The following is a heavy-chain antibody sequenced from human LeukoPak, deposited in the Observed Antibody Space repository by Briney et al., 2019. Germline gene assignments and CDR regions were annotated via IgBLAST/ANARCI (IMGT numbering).Heavy chain of an antibody. CDR2: ISSSSSYI. D-gene: IGHD2-15*01. J-gene: IGHJ6*02. CDR3: ARDPTPRYCSGGSCYTHYGMDV. CDR1: GFTFSSYT. V-gene: IGHV3-21*01. Sequence: GGSLRLSCAASGFTFSSYTMNWVRQAPGKGLEWVSSISSSSSYIYYADSVKGRLTISRDNAKNSLYLQMNSLRAEDTAVYYCARDPTPRYCSGGSCYTHYGMDVWGPGTTVTVSS.